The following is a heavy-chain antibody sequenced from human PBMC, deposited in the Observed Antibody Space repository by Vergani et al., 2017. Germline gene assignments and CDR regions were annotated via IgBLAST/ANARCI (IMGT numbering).Heavy chain of an antibody. Sequence: EVPLLESGGDFVQPGGSLRLSCAVSGFTLNHYAMNWVRQAPGKGLEWVSGISGSGGSTYYAGSVKGRFTISRDSSKNTLYLQMNSLRAGDTAVYYCAKANPRNSGYDYLYYYHAMDVWGQGTTVTVSS. CDR2: ISGSGGST. CDR3: AKANPRNSGYDYLYYYHAMDV. D-gene: IGHD5-12*01. CDR1: GFTLNHYA. J-gene: IGHJ6*01. V-gene: IGHV3-23*01.